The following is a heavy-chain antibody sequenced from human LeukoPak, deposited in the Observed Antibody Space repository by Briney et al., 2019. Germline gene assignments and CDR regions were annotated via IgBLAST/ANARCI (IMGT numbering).Heavy chain of an antibody. V-gene: IGHV4-34*01. CDR2: IGHSGST. CDR1: GGSFSGYY. D-gene: IGHD2-2*01. Sequence: SETLSLTCAVYGGSFSGYYWTWIRQPPGKGLEWFGEIGHSGSTDYNPSLKSRVTISLDTSKNQFSLKLKSVTAADTAVYYCANKVYCSTTSCYPAGYWGQGTLVTVSS. CDR3: ANKVYCSTTSCYPAGY. J-gene: IGHJ4*02.